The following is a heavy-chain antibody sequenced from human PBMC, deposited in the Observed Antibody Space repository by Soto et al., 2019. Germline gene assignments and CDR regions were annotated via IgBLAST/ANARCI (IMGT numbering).Heavy chain of an antibody. D-gene: IGHD2-2*01. CDR3: ARAVYCTTANCWDDFHYYNIDV. J-gene: IGHJ6*02. CDR2: INYSGST. CDR1: GGSSSSYY. Sequence: PSETLSLTCTVSGGSSSSYYWRWIRQPPGKGLEWIGYINYSGSTNYNPSLKSRVTISVDTSKNRFSLNLTSVTAADTAVYYCARAVYCTTANCWDDFHYYNIDVWGQGTAVTVSS. V-gene: IGHV4-59*12.